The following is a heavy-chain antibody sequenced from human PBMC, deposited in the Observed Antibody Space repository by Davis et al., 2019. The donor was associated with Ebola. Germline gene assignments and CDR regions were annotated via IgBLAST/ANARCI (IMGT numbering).Heavy chain of an antibody. Sequence: GESLKISCAASGFTFNTYSMHWVRQAPGKGLEWVALISDDGNKKIYADSVKGRFTISRDNSKNTLYLQMNSLRAEDTAVYYCATILRYFDWLDYGMDVWGQGTTVTVSS. D-gene: IGHD3-9*01. J-gene: IGHJ6*02. CDR3: ATILRYFDWLDYGMDV. CDR1: GFTFNTYS. V-gene: IGHV3-30-3*01. CDR2: ISDDGNKK.